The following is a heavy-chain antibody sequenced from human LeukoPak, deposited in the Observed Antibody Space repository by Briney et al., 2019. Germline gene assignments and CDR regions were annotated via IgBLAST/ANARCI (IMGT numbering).Heavy chain of an antibody. D-gene: IGHD1-14*01. CDR2: IYYSGST. CDR3: ARVGIGTIDY. Sequence: QVQLQESGPGLVKPSETLALTCTVSGGSVSGYYWGWIRQPPGKGLEWIGYIYYSGSTNYHPSLKSRVTISVDTSKNQFSLKLSSVTAADTGFYYCARVGIGTIDYWGQGTLVTVSS. J-gene: IGHJ4*02. V-gene: IGHV4-59*02. CDR1: GGSVSGYY.